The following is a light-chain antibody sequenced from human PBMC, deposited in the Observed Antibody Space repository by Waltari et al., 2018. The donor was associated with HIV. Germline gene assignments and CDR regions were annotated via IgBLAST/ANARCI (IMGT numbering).Light chain of an antibody. CDR1: NIAATKS. V-gene: IGLV3-21*02. CDR2: DDR. Sequence: SYVLTQPPSVSVAPGQTARITCGGNNIAATKSVHWYRLNPGQAPVVGIYDDRARPSGIPDRFSGSSSGDTATLTISRAEAGDEADYYCQVWDGRGDPVIFGGGTKLAVV. CDR3: QVWDGRGDPVI. J-gene: IGLJ2*01.